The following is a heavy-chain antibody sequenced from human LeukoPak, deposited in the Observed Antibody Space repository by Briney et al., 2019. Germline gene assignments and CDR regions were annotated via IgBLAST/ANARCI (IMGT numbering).Heavy chain of an antibody. J-gene: IGHJ4*02. V-gene: IGHV3-30-3*01. D-gene: IGHD6-13*01. Sequence: PGGSLRLSCAASGFTFHNYVFHWVRQAPGKGLEWVAVISYDGSNKYYADSVKGRFTISRDNSKNTLYLQMHSLRAEDTAVYYCARDHNAFVYIAALYWGQGTLVTVSS. CDR1: GFTFHNYV. CDR2: ISYDGSNK. CDR3: ARDHNAFVYIAALY.